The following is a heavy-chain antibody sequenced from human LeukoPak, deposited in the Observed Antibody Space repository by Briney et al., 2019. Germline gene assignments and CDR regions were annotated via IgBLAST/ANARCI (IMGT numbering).Heavy chain of an antibody. V-gene: IGHV3-23*01. CDR3: AKRKYYGDYAATFDY. CDR1: GFTFSSYA. J-gene: IGHJ4*02. CDR2: ISGSGGRT. D-gene: IGHD4-17*01. Sequence: GSLRLSCAASGFTFSSYAMSWVRQAPGKGLEWVSAISGSGGRTYYADSVKGRFTISRDNSKNTLYLQMNSLRAEDTAVYYCAKRKYYGDYAATFDYWGQGTLVTVSS.